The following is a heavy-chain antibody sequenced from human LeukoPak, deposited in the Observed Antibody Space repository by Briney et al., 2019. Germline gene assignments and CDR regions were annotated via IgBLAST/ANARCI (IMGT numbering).Heavy chain of an antibody. V-gene: IGHV5-51*01. CDR3: ARHAVKYMVGDAFDI. Sequence: GESLKISCKGSGYSFTSYWIGWVRQMPGKGLEWMGIIYPGDSDTRYSPSFQGQVTLSADKSISTAYLQWSSLKASDTAMYYCARHAVKYMVGDAFDIWGQGTMVTVSS. CDR2: IYPGDSDT. J-gene: IGHJ3*02. D-gene: IGHD3-10*01. CDR1: GYSFTSYW.